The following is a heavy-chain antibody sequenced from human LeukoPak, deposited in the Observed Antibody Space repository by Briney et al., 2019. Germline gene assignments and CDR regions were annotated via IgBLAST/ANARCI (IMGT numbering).Heavy chain of an antibody. J-gene: IGHJ6*03. CDR3: ARDNPDDFWSGYLHNYYYYYMDV. D-gene: IGHD3-3*01. Sequence: GGSLRLSCAASGFTFSTFAMIWVRQPPGKGLEWVSSIFPSGGEIHYADSVRGRFTISRDNSKSTLSLQMNSLRAEDTAVYYCARDNPDDFWSGYLHNYYYYYMDVWGKGTTVTVSS. CDR2: IFPSGGEI. CDR1: GFTFSTFA. V-gene: IGHV3-23*01.